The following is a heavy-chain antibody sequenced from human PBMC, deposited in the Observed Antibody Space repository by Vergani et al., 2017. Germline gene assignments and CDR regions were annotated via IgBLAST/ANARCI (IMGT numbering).Heavy chain of an antibody. J-gene: IGHJ3*02. Sequence: EVQLVQSGAEVKKPGESLRISCKGSGYSFTSYWISWVRQMPXKGLEWMGRIDPSDSYTNYSPSFQGHVTISADKSISTAYLQWSSLKASDTAMYYCARRGLPGQWLVPRDAFDIWGQGTMVTVSS. CDR1: GYSFTSYW. V-gene: IGHV5-10-1*01. D-gene: IGHD6-19*01. CDR3: ARRGLPGQWLVPRDAFDI. CDR2: IDPSDSYT.